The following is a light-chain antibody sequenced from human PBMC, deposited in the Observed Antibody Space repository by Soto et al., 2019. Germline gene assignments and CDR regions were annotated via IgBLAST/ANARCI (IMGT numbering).Light chain of an antibody. J-gene: IGLJ3*02. CDR3: SSYTTADTQV. V-gene: IGLV2-14*01. Sequence: QSALSQPASVSGSPGQSITISCTGTSNDVGYYNYVSWYQQHPGQPPKLMISEVTTRPSGVSDRFSGSKSGNTASLTISRLQAEDEAHYYCSSYTTADTQVFGGGTKLTVL. CDR2: EVT. CDR1: SNDVGYYNY.